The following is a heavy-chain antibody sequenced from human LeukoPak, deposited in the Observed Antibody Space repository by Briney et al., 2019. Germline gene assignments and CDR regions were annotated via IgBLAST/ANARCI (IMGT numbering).Heavy chain of an antibody. CDR3: AREPAPYYFDY. J-gene: IGHJ4*02. CDR2: INHSGST. Sequence: SETLSLTCAVYGGSFSGYYWSWIRQPPGKGLEWIGEINHSGSTNYSPSLKSRVTISVDKSKNQFSLKLSSVTAADTAVYYCAREPAPYYFDYWGRGTLVTVSS. CDR1: GGSFSGYY. V-gene: IGHV4-34*01. D-gene: IGHD1-14*01.